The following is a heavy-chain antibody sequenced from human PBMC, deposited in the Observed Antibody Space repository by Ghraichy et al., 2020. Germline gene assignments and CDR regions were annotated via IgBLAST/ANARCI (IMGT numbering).Heavy chain of an antibody. CDR3: ARDPATGTTSG. V-gene: IGHV1-8*01. J-gene: IGHJ4*02. Sequence: MGWMNPNSGNTGYAQKFQGRVTMTRNTSISTAYMELSSLRSEDTAVYYCARDPATGTTSGWGQGTLFT. CDR2: MNPNSGNT. D-gene: IGHD1-7*01.